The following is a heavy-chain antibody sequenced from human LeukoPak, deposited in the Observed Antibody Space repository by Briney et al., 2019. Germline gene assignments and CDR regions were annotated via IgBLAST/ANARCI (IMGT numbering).Heavy chain of an antibody. CDR1: GFTSSSYA. D-gene: IGHD6-13*01. CDR2: IYSGGST. Sequence: GGSLRLSCAASGFTSSSYAMHWVRQAPGKGLEWVSVIYSGGSTYYADSVKGRFTISRDNSKNTLHLQMNSLRAEDTAVYYCAKGTGRNSSIAASGTWGQGTLVTVSS. J-gene: IGHJ4*02. CDR3: AKGTGRNSSIAASGT. V-gene: IGHV3-53*01.